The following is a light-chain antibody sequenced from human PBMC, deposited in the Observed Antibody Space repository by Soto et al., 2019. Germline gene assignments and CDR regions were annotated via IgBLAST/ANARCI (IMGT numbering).Light chain of an antibody. CDR3: HQYGSSPLT. V-gene: IGKV3-20*01. CDR2: AAS. J-gene: IGKJ4*01. CDR1: QSVSSSY. Sequence: EIVLTQSPGTLSLSPGERATLSCRASQSVSSSYLAWYQQKPGQAPRLLIYAASSRSTGITDRFSGSGSETDFTLTIRRLEPDEFSVYYCHQYGSSPLTFGGGTKVEIK.